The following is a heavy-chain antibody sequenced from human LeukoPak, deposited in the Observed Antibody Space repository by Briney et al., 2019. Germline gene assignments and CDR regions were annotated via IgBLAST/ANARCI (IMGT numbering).Heavy chain of an antibody. CDR3: ARGRPLWN. D-gene: IGHD3-3*01. J-gene: IGHJ4*02. CDR1: GDSISSGGFY. Sequence: SETLSLTCTVSGDSISSGGFYWSWIRQHPGKGLEWIGYTYYSGSTNYNPSLKSRVTISVDTSKNQFSLKLSSVTAADTAVYYCARGRPLWNWGQGTLVTVSS. V-gene: IGHV4-31*03. CDR2: TYYSGST.